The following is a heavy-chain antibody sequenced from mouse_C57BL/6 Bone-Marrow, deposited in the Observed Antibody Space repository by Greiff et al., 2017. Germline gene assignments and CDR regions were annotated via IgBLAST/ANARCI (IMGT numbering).Heavy chain of an antibody. Sequence: VQLKQSGAELVRPGASVKLSCTASGFNINDDYMHWVKQRPEQGLEWIGWIDPENGDTEYASKFQGKATITADTSSNTAYLQLSSLTSEDTAVYYCTPYYSLDYWGQGTTLTVSS. V-gene: IGHV14-4*01. CDR3: TPYYSLDY. J-gene: IGHJ2*01. CDR1: GFNINDDY. D-gene: IGHD2-12*01. CDR2: IDPENGDT.